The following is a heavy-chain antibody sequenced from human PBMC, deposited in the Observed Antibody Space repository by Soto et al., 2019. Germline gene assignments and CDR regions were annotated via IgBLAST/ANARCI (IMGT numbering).Heavy chain of an antibody. D-gene: IGHD2-15*01. CDR3: AKLRSAVVVAAANN. V-gene: IGHV3-23*01. Sequence: PGGSLRLSCAASGFTFSNYAMNWVRQAPGKGLEWISVISASDGSTYYADSVRGRFTVSRDNSNNTLYLHMNSPRVEDTAVYYCAKLRSAVVVAAANNWGQGALVTVSS. J-gene: IGHJ4*02. CDR2: ISASDGST. CDR1: GFTFSNYA.